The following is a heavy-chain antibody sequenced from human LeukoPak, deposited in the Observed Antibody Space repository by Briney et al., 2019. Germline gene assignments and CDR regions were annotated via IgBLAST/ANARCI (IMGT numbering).Heavy chain of an antibody. J-gene: IGHJ4*02. D-gene: IGHD2-21*01. CDR2: IYPGDSDT. CDR1: GYSFTNYW. CDR3: ARSRVSMHFGDY. V-gene: IGHV5-51*01. Sequence: RGESLKISCKGSGYSFTNYWIAWVRRMPGKGLEWMGTIYPGDSDTKYSPSFRGQVTISADKSTTTAYLQWNSLKASDTAMYYCARSRVSMHFGDYWGQGSLVTVSS.